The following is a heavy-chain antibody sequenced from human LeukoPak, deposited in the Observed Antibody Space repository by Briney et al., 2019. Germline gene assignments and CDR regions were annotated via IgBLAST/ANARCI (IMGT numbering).Heavy chain of an antibody. CDR3: ARDAATIGTYWYFDL. V-gene: IGHV3-48*02. Sequence: GGSLRLSCAASGFSFSSYSMNWVRQAPGKGLEWVSYISNSDSTIYYADSVKGRFTISRDNAKLSLFLQMNTLRDEDTAVYYCARDAATIGTYWYFDLWGRGTLVTVSS. CDR1: GFSFSSYS. D-gene: IGHD1-1*01. J-gene: IGHJ2*01. CDR2: ISNSDSTI.